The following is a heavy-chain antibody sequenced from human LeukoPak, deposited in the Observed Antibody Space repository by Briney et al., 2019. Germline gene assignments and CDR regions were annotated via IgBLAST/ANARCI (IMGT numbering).Heavy chain of an antibody. Sequence: SETLSLTCTVSGYSISSGYYWAWIRQPPGKGLEWIGTIYHSGSTYYNPCLKSRATISVDTSKNQFSLKLTSVTAADTAVYYCARVRGYCSSTICYRYYFDYWGQGTLVTVSS. CDR1: GYSISSGYY. J-gene: IGHJ4*02. D-gene: IGHD2-2*01. CDR3: ARVRGYCSSTICYRYYFDY. V-gene: IGHV4-38-2*02. CDR2: IYHSGST.